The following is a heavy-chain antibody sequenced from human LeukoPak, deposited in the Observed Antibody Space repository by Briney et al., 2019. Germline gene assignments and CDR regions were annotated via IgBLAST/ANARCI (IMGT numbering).Heavy chain of an antibody. CDR1: GFTFSSYW. Sequence: GGSLRLSCAASGFTFSSYWMSWVRQAPGKGLEWVANIKQDGSEKYYVDSVKGRFTISRDNAKNSLYLQMNSLRAEDMALYYCAKASGHIVVVPAFDYWGQGTLVTVSS. J-gene: IGHJ4*02. D-gene: IGHD2-2*01. V-gene: IGHV3-7*03. CDR2: IKQDGSEK. CDR3: AKASGHIVVVPAFDY.